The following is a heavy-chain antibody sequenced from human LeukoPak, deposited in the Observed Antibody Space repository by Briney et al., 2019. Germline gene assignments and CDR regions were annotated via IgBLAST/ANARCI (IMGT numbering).Heavy chain of an antibody. CDR2: IKSKKDGETT. CDR3: VTLGYCTRTNCYATDGGAFDI. V-gene: IGHV3-15*01. J-gene: IGHJ3*02. Sequence: GGSLRLSCAGTGFIFNSAWMSWVRQAPGKGPGCVGRIKSKKDGETTNYAAPVKGRFILSRDDSENTLYLQMNSLKVEDRAVYYCVTLGYCTRTNCYATDGGAFDIWGQGTMVTVSS. CDR1: GFIFNSAW. D-gene: IGHD2-2*01.